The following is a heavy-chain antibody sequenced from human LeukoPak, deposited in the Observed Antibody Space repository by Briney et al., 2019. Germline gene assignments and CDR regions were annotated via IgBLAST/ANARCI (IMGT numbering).Heavy chain of an antibody. J-gene: IGHJ4*02. Sequence: PGGSLRLSCSASGFTFSSYAMHWVRQAPGKGLVWVSRINPDGSGTDYADSVKGRFTISRDNAQNLLYLQMNSLRAEDTAVYYCTRAGYYRFDYWGQGALVTVSS. CDR3: TRAGYYRFDY. CDR1: GFTFSSYA. D-gene: IGHD2-15*01. V-gene: IGHV3-74*01. CDR2: INPDGSGT.